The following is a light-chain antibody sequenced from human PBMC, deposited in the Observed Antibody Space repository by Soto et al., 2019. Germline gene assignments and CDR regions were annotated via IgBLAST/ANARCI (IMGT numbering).Light chain of an antibody. CDR2: GAF. Sequence: EIVMTQSPATLSVSPGERATLSCRASQSVSSNLAWYQQKPGQAPRLLIYGAFTRATGNPARFSGSGSGTEITLTISSLQSEDFAVYYCQQYNNWPGTFGQGTKVEIK. CDR3: QQYNNWPGT. J-gene: IGKJ1*01. V-gene: IGKV3-15*01. CDR1: QSVSSN.